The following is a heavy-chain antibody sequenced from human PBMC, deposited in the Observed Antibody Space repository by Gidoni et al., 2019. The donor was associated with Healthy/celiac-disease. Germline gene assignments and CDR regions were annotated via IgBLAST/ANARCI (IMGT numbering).Heavy chain of an antibody. CDR2: IIPIFGTA. CDR3: ARARGYITGTTGWFDP. V-gene: IGHV1-69*01. D-gene: IGHD1-7*01. J-gene: IGHJ5*02. CDR1: GGTFSSYA. Sequence: QVQLVQSGAEVKKPGSSVKVSCNASGGTFSSYAISWVRQAPGQGREWMGGIIPIFGTANYAQKCQGRVTITADESTRTAYMELSSLRSEDTAVDYCARARGYITGTTGWFDPWGQGTLVTVSS.